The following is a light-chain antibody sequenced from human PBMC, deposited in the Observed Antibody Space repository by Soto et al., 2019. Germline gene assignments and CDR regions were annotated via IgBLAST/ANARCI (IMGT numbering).Light chain of an antibody. CDR2: GNT. CDR3: SSYTSGRDVYV. CDR1: SSNIGAGCE. V-gene: IGLV1-40*03. Sequence: QSALTQPPSVSGAPGQRVTISCTGCSSNIGAGCEVHWYQHLPGKAPKLLIYGNTNRPSGVPDRFSGSKSGDTASLTISGLQADDEADYYCSSYTSGRDVYVFGGGTKVTVL. J-gene: IGLJ1*01.